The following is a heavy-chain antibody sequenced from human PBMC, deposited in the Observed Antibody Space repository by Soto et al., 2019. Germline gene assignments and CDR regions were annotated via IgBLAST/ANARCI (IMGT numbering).Heavy chain of an antibody. CDR2: IYYSGST. D-gene: IGHD3-3*01. CDR1: GGPINTYY. V-gene: IGHV4-59*01. CDR3: ARGGDFWSGYATQRNWFDP. J-gene: IGHJ5*02. Sequence: SETLSLTCTVSGGPINTYYWSWIRQPPGKGLEWIGCIYYSGSTNYNPSLQSRVTISVDTSKSQFSLRLSSVTAADTAVYYCARGGDFWSGYATQRNWFDPWGQGTLVTVSS.